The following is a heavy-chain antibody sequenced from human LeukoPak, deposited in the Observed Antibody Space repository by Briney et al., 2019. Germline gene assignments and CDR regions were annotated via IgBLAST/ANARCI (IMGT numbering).Heavy chain of an antibody. V-gene: IGHV3-53*01. CDR1: GFNFSDYH. D-gene: IGHD3-3*01. Sequence: GGSLRLSCAASGFNFSDYHMSWIRQAPGKGLEWVSVIYSGGSTYYADSVKGRFTISRDNSKNTLYLQMNSLRAEDTAVYYCARGVIMVDYWGQGTLVTVSS. CDR3: ARGVIMVDY. J-gene: IGHJ4*02. CDR2: IYSGGST.